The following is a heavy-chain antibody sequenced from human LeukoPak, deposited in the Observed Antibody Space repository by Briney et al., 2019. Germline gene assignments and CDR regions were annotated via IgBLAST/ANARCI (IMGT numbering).Heavy chain of an antibody. CDR2: IWCDASNK. D-gene: IGHD1-7*01. CDR3: VRGVGVSRFNYLDP. V-gene: IGHV3-33*01. CDR1: GFTFSSFG. Sequence: PGGSLRLSCAASGFTFSSFGMHWVRQAPGKGLEWVAVIWCDASNKYYADSVKGRFTISRDNSKNTLYLQTNSLRDDDTAVYYCVRGVGVSRFNYLDPWGQGTLVIVSS. J-gene: IGHJ5*02.